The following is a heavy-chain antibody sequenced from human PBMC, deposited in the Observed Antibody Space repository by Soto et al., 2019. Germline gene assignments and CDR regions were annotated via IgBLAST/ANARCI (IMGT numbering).Heavy chain of an antibody. CDR1: GFTVSSNY. J-gene: IGHJ6*03. D-gene: IGHD3-10*01. CDR3: ATLWFGELLGYMDV. CDR2: IYSGGST. V-gene: IGHV3-66*01. Sequence: PGGSLRLSCAASGFTVSSNYMSWVRQAPGKGLEWVSVIYSGGSTYYADSVKGRFTISRDNSKNTLYLQMNSLRAEDTAVYYCATLWFGELLGYMDVWGKGTTVTVSS.